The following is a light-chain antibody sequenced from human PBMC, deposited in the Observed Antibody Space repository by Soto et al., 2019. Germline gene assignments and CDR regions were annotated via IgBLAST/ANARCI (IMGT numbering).Light chain of an antibody. CDR3: QRFGTSPFLT. Sequence: EIVLTQSPGTLSLSPGETVTLSCRASHSFSSSHLAWYQQKPGQAPRLLIYNTSTRATGIPERFSGSGSGTDFTLSIDRLEPEDFAVYYCQRFGTSPFLTFGGGTRLEL. V-gene: IGKV3-20*01. J-gene: IGKJ4*01. CDR1: HSFSSSH. CDR2: NTS.